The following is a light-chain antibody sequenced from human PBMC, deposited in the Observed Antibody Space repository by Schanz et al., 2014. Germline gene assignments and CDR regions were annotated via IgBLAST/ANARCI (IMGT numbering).Light chain of an antibody. CDR3: QQYHSYPLT. CDR2: DAS. V-gene: IGKV1-5*01. J-gene: IGKJ4*01. CDR1: QTISTW. Sequence: DIQMTQSPSTLSASVGDRVTITCRASQTISTWLAWYQQKPGKAPKLLIYDASTLKSGVPSRFSGSRSGTEFTLTISSLQPDDFAAYYCQQYHSYPLTFGGGTMVGIK.